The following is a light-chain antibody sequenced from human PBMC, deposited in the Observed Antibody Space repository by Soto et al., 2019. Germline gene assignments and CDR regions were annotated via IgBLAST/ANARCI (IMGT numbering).Light chain of an antibody. CDR1: QRVSTY. J-gene: IGKJ2*03. V-gene: IGKV1-39*01. CDR2: GTS. Sequence: DILMTQSPSSLSASVGDRVTITCWAGQRVSTYLSWYQQKPGRAPKLLIHGTSKLESGVPLRFSGGGSGTDFTLNFSSLQPEDFATYYCQQTYSVPHSFGQGTKLEIK. CDR3: QQTYSVPHS.